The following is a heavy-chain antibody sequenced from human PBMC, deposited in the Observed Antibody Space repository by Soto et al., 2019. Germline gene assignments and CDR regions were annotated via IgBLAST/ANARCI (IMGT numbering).Heavy chain of an antibody. Sequence: QVQLVQSWAEVKKPGSSVTVSCKASGGTFSSYTISWVRQAPGPVLEWMGGIIPIFGTANYAQKFQARVTITADQSTSPAYMELRSLRSEDTAVYYCARGNHRWLQLWYFDLWGRGTLVTVSS. CDR3: ARGNHRWLQLWYFDL. J-gene: IGHJ2*01. CDR1: GGTFSSYT. CDR2: IIPIFGTA. D-gene: IGHD5-12*01. V-gene: IGHV1-69*12.